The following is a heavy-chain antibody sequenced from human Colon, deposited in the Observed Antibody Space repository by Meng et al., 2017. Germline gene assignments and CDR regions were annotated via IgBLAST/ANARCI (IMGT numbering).Heavy chain of an antibody. CDR3: ARDLYGSGRFDY. Sequence: QGQLVQSGAEVKKPGASVKLSCKTSGFTFTTYAIQWVRQAPGQRPQWLGWISVGNGNTKYSQHFQDRVIITRDTSASTAYMELSSLKSEDTAVYYCARDLYGSGRFDYWGQGTLVTVSS. V-gene: IGHV1-3*01. J-gene: IGHJ4*02. CDR2: ISVGNGNT. CDR1: GFTFTTYA. D-gene: IGHD3-10*01.